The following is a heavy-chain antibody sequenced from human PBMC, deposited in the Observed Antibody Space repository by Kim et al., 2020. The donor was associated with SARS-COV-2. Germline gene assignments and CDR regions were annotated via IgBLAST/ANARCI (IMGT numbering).Heavy chain of an antibody. CDR2: LSSTTTYI. CDR3: ARALGYTRGMAHDAFDM. V-gene: IGHV3-21*01. Sequence: GGSLRLSCAASGFTLSQFNMNWVRQAPGKGLEWVASLSSTTTYIHYSDSFKGRFTISRDNAKNSLYLQMLNLTAEDTAVYHCARALGYTRGMAHDAFDMWGRGTLVTVSS. J-gene: IGHJ3*02. CDR1: GFTLSQFN. D-gene: IGHD3-16*02.